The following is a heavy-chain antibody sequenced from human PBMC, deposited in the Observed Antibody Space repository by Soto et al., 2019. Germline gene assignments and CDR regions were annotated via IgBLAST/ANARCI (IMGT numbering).Heavy chain of an antibody. D-gene: IGHD6-19*01. CDR2: MNPNSGNT. CDR1: GYTFTNYD. V-gene: IGHV1-8*01. CDR3: AKRGAYNSGWVGDTDY. J-gene: IGHJ4*02. Sequence: GASVKVSCKASGYTFTNYDINWVRQATGQGLEWMGWMNPNSGNTGYAQKLQGRVTMTRNTSMSTASMELSSLRADDTAVYYCAKRGAYNSGWVGDTDYWGQGTLVTVSS.